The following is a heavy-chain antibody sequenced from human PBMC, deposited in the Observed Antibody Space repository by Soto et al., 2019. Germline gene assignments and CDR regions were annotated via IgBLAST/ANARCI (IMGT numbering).Heavy chain of an antibody. V-gene: IGHV3-30-3*01. Sequence: QVQLVESGGGVVQPGRSLRLSCAASRFTFSSYAMHWVRQAPGKGLEWVAVISYDGSNKYYADSVKGRFTISRDNSKNTLYLQMNSLRAEDTAVYYCARESANGSGSYYTHGMDVWGQGTTVTVSS. CDR1: RFTFSSYA. CDR2: ISYDGSNK. J-gene: IGHJ6*02. D-gene: IGHD3-10*01. CDR3: ARESANGSGSYYTHGMDV.